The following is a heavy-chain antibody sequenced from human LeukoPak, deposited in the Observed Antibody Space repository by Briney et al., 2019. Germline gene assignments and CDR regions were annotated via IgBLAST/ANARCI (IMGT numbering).Heavy chain of an antibody. CDR3: EREHVKDSGCNRRCHY. D-gene: IGHD5-12*01. CDR1: GFRISSHW. V-gene: IGHV3-7*01. J-gene: IGHJ4*02. CDR2: IKEDGSQK. Sequence: GGSLRLSCVVSGFRISSHWMSWLRQAPGKGLEWVGNIKEDGSQKNYVGSVKGRFTISMDNAKNSLYLQMNSLRAEDTAVYYCEREHVKDSGCNRRCHYWGRGTLVTVSS.